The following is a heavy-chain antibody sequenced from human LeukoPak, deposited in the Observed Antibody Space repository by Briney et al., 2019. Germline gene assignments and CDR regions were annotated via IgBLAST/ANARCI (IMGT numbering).Heavy chain of an antibody. V-gene: IGHV3-21*01. D-gene: IGHD6-19*01. CDR1: GFAFSSYS. Sequence: GGSLRLSCAASGFAFSSYSMNWVRQAPGKGLEWVSSISSSSSYIYYADSVKGRFTISRDNAKNSLYLQMNSLRAEDTAVYYCAREGEQWLVSFDYWGQGTLVTVSS. J-gene: IGHJ4*02. CDR3: AREGEQWLVSFDY. CDR2: ISSSSSYI.